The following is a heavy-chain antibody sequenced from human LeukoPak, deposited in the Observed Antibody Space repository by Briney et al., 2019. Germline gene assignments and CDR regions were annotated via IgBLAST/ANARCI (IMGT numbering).Heavy chain of an antibody. CDR1: GGTFSSYA. Sequence: GASVKVSCKASGGTFSSYAISWVRQAPGQGLEWMGGIIPIFGTANYAQKFQGRVTITAEKSTSTAYMELSSLRSEDTAVYYCARASRRVVVATTLSYYYGMDVWGKGTTVTVSS. V-gene: IGHV1-69*06. CDR3: ARASRRVVVATTLSYYYGMDV. CDR2: IIPIFGTA. D-gene: IGHD2-15*01. J-gene: IGHJ6*04.